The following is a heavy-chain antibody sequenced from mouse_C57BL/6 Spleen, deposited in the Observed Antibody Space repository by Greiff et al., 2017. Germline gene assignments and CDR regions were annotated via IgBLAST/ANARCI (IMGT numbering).Heavy chain of an antibody. J-gene: IGHJ4*01. CDR1: GYTFTSYW. V-gene: IGHV1-55*01. CDR2: IYPGSGST. D-gene: IGHD2-5*01. CDR3: SRSVYSNFYAIDY. Sequence: QVQLQQPGAELVKPGASVKMSCKASGYTFTSYWITWVKQRPGQGLEWIGDIYPGSGSTNYNEKFKSKATLTVVTSSSTDYMQLSSMTSEDSAVYYCSRSVYSNFYAIDYWGQGTSVTVSS.